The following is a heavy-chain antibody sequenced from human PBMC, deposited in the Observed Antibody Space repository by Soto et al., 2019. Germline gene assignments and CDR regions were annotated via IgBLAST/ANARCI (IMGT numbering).Heavy chain of an antibody. J-gene: IGHJ4*02. D-gene: IGHD2-2*01. CDR3: ARGRLLPAAQTTFDY. CDR2: INPDTYGT. CDR1: GYTFTDYY. V-gene: IGHV1-2*04. Sequence: ASVKVSCKASGYTFTDYYMHWVRQAPGQGLEWMGWINPDTYGTVYAHKFQDWVTMTRDTSTSTAYIELNRLKSDDTAVYYCARGRLLPAAQTTFDYWGQGTLVTVSS.